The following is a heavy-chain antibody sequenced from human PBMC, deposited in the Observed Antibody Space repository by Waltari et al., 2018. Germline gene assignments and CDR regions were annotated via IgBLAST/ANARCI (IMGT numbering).Heavy chain of an antibody. CDR3: ARVNYYYDSSGAEAAFDI. D-gene: IGHD3-22*01. V-gene: IGHV5-51*01. CDR1: GYSFTSYW. J-gene: IGHJ3*02. Sequence: EVQLVQSGAEVKKPGESLKISCKGSGYSFTSYWIGWVRQVPGQGLEWMGIIYPGDSDTRYSPSFQGQVTISADKSISTAYLQWSSLKASDTAMYYCARVNYYYDSSGAEAAFDIWGQGTMVTVSS. CDR2: IYPGDSDT.